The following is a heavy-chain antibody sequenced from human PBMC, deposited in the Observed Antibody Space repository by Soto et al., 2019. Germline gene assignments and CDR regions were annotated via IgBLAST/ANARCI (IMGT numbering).Heavy chain of an antibody. CDR3: ARVKGTMVVKFDP. V-gene: IGHV3-74*01. J-gene: IGHJ5*02. CDR2: INSDGSST. CDR1: GFTFSSYW. Sequence: EVQLVESGGGLVQPGGSLRLSCAASGFTFSSYWMHWVRQAPGKGLVWVSRINSDGSSTSYADSVKGRFTISRDNAKSTLYLQMNSLRAEDTAVYYCARVKGTMVVKFDPWGQGTLVTVSS. D-gene: IGHD3-10*01.